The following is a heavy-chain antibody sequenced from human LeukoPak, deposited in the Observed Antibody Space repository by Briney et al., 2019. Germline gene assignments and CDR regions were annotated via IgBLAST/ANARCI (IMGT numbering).Heavy chain of an antibody. CDR1: GGSISSYY. Sequence: SETLSLTCTVSGGSISSYYWSWIRQPPGKGLEWIGYIYYSGSTNYNPSLKGRVTISVDTSKNQFSLKLSSVTAADTAVYYCARPSDYDISLGAFDIWGQGTMVTVSS. CDR3: ARPSDYDISLGAFDI. D-gene: IGHD3-9*01. CDR2: IYYSGST. V-gene: IGHV4-59*08. J-gene: IGHJ3*02.